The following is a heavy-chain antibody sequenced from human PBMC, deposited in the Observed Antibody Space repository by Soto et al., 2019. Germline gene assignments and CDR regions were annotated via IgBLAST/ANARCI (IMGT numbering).Heavy chain of an antibody. CDR2: VFYTGRA. CDR3: ARDGDGRMTTNPYYYNGMDV. J-gene: IGHJ6*02. V-gene: IGHV4-59*01. D-gene: IGHD4-4*01. Sequence: VSCGSFRGSYWSWIRQPPGKGLEWIGYVFYTGRANYNASLKSRVSISLDTSNYQFSLKLSSVTAADTAVYYCARDGDGRMTTNPYYYNGMDVWGPGTTVTVSS. CDR1: CGSFRGSY.